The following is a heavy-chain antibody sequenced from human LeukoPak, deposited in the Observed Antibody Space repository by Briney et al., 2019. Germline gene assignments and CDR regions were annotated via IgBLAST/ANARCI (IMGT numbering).Heavy chain of an antibody. D-gene: IGHD6-13*01. CDR1: GFTFSSYA. V-gene: IGHV3-23*01. CDR2: ISGSGGST. CDR3: AKVGWQQLAIDY. J-gene: IGHJ4*02. Sequence: PGGSLRLSCAVSGFTFSSYAMSWVRQPPGKGLEWVSAISGSGGSTYYADSVKGRFALSRDNSKNTLYLQMNCLRAEDTAVYYCAKVGWQQLAIDYWGRGTLVTVSS.